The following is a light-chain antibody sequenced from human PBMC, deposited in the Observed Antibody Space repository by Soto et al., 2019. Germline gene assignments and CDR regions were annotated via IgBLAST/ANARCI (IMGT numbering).Light chain of an antibody. CDR2: ENN. V-gene: IGLV1-51*02. Sequence: QSVLTQPPSVSAAPGQKVTISCYGSSSNIGSNYLSWYQQLPGTAPKLLIYENNKRPSGIPDRFSGSKSGTSATLGITGLQTGDEADYYCGTWDSSLSVGVFGGGTKLTVL. CDR3: GTWDSSLSVGV. CDR1: SSNIGSNY. J-gene: IGLJ3*02.